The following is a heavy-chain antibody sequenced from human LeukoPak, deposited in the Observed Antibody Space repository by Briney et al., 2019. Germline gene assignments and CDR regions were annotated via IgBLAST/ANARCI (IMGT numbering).Heavy chain of an antibody. Sequence: SVKVSCKASGGTFSSYAISWVRQAPGQGLEWMGRIIPILGIANYAQKFQGRVTITADKSTSTAYMVLSSLRSEDTAVYYCATPVQYSGSYLGGFDYWGQGTLVTVSS. CDR2: IIPILGIA. V-gene: IGHV1-69*04. J-gene: IGHJ4*02. CDR1: GGTFSSYA. CDR3: ATPVQYSGSYLGGFDY. D-gene: IGHD1-26*01.